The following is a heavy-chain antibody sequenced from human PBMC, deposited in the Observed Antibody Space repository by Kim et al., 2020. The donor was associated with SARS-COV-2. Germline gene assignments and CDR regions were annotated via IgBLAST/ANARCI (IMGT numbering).Heavy chain of an antibody. Sequence: GGSLRLSCAASGFTFDDYTMHWVRQAPGKGLEWVSLISWDGGSTYYADSVKGRFTISRDNSKNSLYLQMNSLRTEDTALYYCAKDMLPSRVEINIDYWGQGTLVTVSS. CDR1: GFTFDDYT. CDR2: ISWDGGST. J-gene: IGHJ4*02. V-gene: IGHV3-43*01. CDR3: AKDMLPSRVEINIDY. D-gene: IGHD2-15*01.